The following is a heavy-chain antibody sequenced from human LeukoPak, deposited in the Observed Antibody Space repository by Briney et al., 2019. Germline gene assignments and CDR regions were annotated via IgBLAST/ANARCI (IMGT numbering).Heavy chain of an antibody. CDR3: AKDTVSAGAGTNLDY. Sequence: GGSLRLSCAASGFTFDDYAMHWVRQAPGKGLEWVSGISWNSGSIGYADSVKGRFTISRDNAKNSLYLQMNSLRAEDTALYYCAKDTVSAGAGTNLDYWGQGTLVTVSS. CDR2: ISWNSGSI. CDR1: GFTFDDYA. D-gene: IGHD6-19*01. J-gene: IGHJ4*02. V-gene: IGHV3-9*01.